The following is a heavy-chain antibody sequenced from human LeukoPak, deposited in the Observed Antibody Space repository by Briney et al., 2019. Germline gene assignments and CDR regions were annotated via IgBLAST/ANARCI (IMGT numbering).Heavy chain of an antibody. J-gene: IGHJ3*02. CDR3: AREQYYGSGSPEVAFDI. CDR2: ISYDGSNK. V-gene: IGHV3-30-3*01. Sequence: GGSLRLSCAASGFPFRSFAMHWAGKAPGKGLEWVAVISYDGSNKYYADSVKGRFTISRDNSKNTLYLQMNSLRAEDTAVYYCAREQYYGSGSPEVAFDIWGQGTMVTVSS. D-gene: IGHD3-10*01. CDR1: GFPFRSFA.